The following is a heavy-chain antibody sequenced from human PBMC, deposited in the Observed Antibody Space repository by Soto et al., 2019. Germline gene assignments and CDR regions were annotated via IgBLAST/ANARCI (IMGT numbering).Heavy chain of an antibody. J-gene: IGHJ4*02. V-gene: IGHV3-11*01. D-gene: IGHD5-12*01. CDR1: GFIFTDYS. CDR2: ISNGDETT. Sequence: QVQLVESGGGLVEPGGSLRLSCAASGFIFTDYSMTWIRQAPGKGLEWVSYISNGDETTQYADSVKSRFTVSRDNAKKVLLLQMSSLRVDDTAVYYCARVPKRRDGYNFDSWGRGALVTVAS. CDR3: ARVPKRRDGYNFDS.